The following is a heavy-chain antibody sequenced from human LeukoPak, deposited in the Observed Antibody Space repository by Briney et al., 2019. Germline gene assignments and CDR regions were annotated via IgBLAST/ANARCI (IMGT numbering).Heavy chain of an antibody. Sequence: ASVKVSCKASGGTFSSYAISWVRQAPGQGLEWMGGIIPIFGTANYAQKFQGRVTITADESTSTAYMELSSLRSEDTAVYYCARAHKAVFPFFDIWGQGTMVTVSS. J-gene: IGHJ3*02. V-gene: IGHV1-69*13. CDR3: ARAHKAVFPFFDI. CDR1: GGTFSSYA. CDR2: IIPIFGTA. D-gene: IGHD2-21*01.